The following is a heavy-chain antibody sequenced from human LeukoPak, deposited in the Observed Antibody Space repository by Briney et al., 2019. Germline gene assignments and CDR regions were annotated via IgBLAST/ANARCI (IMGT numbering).Heavy chain of an antibody. D-gene: IGHD2-21*02. CDR1: GYTFTSYY. CDR2: INPSGGST. Sequence: ASVKVSCKASGYTFTSYYMHWVRQAPGQGLEWMGIINPSGGSTSYAQKFQGRVTMTRDMSTSTVYMELSSLRSEDTAVYYCARRGTAIRGGDRFDPWGQGTLVTVSS. CDR3: ARRGTAIRGGDRFDP. J-gene: IGHJ5*02. V-gene: IGHV1-46*01.